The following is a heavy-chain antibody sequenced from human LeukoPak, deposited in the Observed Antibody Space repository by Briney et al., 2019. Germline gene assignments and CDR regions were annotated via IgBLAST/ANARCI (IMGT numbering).Heavy chain of an antibody. V-gene: IGHV4-59*01. J-gene: IGHJ4*02. Sequence: SETLSLTCTVSGGSISDYSWSWIRQPPGKGLEWIGNIYYSGSANHNPSLKSRVTISRDTSKNQFSLKLTSVATADTAVYYCARAGGVKTAALDLDYWGQGTLVTVSS. CDR2: IYYSGSA. CDR3: ARAGGVKTAALDLDY. D-gene: IGHD6-25*01. CDR1: GGSISDYS.